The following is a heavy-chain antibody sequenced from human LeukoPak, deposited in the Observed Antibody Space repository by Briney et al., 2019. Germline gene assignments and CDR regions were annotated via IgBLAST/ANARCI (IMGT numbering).Heavy chain of an antibody. D-gene: IGHD3-10*01. V-gene: IGHV3-23*01. CDR3: AKGDSGSMVRGHYYYGMDV. CDR1: GFSFSSYA. Sequence: GGSLRLSCAASGFSFSSYAMSWVRQAPGKGLEWVSAISGSGGSTYYADSVKGRFTISRDNSKNTLYLQVNSLRAEDTAVYYCAKGDSGSMVRGHYYYGMDVWGQGTTVTVSS. J-gene: IGHJ6*02. CDR2: ISGSGGST.